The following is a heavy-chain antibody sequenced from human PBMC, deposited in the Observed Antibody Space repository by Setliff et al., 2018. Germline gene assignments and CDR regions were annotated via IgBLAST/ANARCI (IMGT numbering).Heavy chain of an antibody. CDR2: INPGNGNT. CDR1: GYTFTDYA. J-gene: IGHJ6*03. Sequence: ASVKVSCKASGYTFTDYAMHWVRQATGQRLEWMGWINPGNGNTKYSQKFQGRVTITRDTSASTAYMELSSLRSEDTAVYYCARDKGYDSSGYYFYYYYYMDVWGKGTTVTVSS. D-gene: IGHD3-22*01. V-gene: IGHV1-3*01. CDR3: ARDKGYDSSGYYFYYYYYMDV.